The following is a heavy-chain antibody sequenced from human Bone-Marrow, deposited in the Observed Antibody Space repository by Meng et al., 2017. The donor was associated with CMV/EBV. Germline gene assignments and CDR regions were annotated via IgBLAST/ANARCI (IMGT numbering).Heavy chain of an antibody. D-gene: IGHD3-10*01. CDR2: IIPMIDKA. J-gene: IGHJ6*02. CDR3: ASAMVRTVTTYYYYLYGLDV. Sequence: SVKVSCKASGGTFSRYAFSWVRQAPGQGLEWMGGIIPMIDKAHYAQKFQGTVTITADKPTSTAYMELSSLKSDDTAVYYCASAMVRTVTTYYYYLYGLDVWGQGTTVTVSS. CDR1: GGTFSRYA. V-gene: IGHV1-69*10.